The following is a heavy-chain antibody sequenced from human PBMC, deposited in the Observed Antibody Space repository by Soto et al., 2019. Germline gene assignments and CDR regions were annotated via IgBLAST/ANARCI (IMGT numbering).Heavy chain of an antibody. CDR1: GYSFSNYA. D-gene: IGHD2-15*01. V-gene: IGHV1-3*01. CDR3: AKGGNIAVVVADYGMDV. J-gene: IGHJ6*02. CDR2: INAGNGNT. Sequence: QVHLVQSGAEVKKPGASVKVSCKASGYSFSNYAMHWVRQAPGQRLEWMGWINAGNGNTKYPQKFQDRVTITRDTSASTAYMELSSLRSEDTAVYYCAKGGNIAVVVADYGMDVWGQGTTLTVSS.